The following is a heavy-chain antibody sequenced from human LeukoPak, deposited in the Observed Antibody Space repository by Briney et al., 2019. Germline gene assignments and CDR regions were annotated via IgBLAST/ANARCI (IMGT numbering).Heavy chain of an antibody. CDR3: ARGQGAPHDEDYYYDSSGYYVD. D-gene: IGHD3-22*01. Sequence: PSETLSLTCTVSGGSISSDSYYWSWIRQPAGKGLEWIGRIYTSGSTNYNPSLKSRVTISVDTSKNQFSLKLSSVTAADTAVYYCARGQGAPHDEDYYYDSSGYYVDWGQGTLVTVSS. CDR2: IYTSGST. J-gene: IGHJ4*02. V-gene: IGHV4-61*02. CDR1: GGSISSDSYY.